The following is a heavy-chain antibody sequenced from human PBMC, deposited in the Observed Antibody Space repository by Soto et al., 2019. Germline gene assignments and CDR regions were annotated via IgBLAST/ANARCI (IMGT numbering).Heavy chain of an antibody. V-gene: IGHV4-59*01. CDR2: IYYSGST. CDR1: GDSISSYS. Sequence: PSETLSLTCTVSGDSISSYSCSWIRQPPGKGLEWIGYIYYSGSTNYNPSLKSRVTISVDTSKNQFSLKLSSVTAADTAVYYCARYGSGSSVWFDPRGQRTLVTVSS. D-gene: IGHD3-10*01. J-gene: IGHJ5*02. CDR3: ARYGSGSSVWFDP.